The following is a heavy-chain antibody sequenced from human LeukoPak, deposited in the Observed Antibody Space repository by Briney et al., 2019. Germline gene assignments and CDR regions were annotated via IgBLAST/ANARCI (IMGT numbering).Heavy chain of an antibody. Sequence: GGSLRLSCAASGFTFSPYGMHWVRQPPGKGLEYVSGIGPDGGTTYYAKSVKGRFIISRDNSKNMVYLQMGSLTVDDMAVYYCARGAQLTDYWGQGTLVTVSS. V-gene: IGHV3-64*01. CDR1: GFTFSPYG. CDR2: IGPDGGTT. CDR3: ARGAQLTDY. J-gene: IGHJ4*02. D-gene: IGHD6-13*01.